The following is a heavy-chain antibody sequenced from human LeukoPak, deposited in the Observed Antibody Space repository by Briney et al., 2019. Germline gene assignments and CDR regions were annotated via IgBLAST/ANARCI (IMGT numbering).Heavy chain of an antibody. CDR1: GGSFSSYY. CDR2: IYYSGST. CDR3: ARHSGSTYIAAATNWFDP. V-gene: IGHV4-39*01. Sequence: PSETLSLTCAVYGGSFSSYYWGWIRQPPGKGLEWIGSIYYSGSTYYNPSLKSRVTISVDTSKNQFSLKLSSVTAADTAVYYCARHSGSTYIAAATNWFDPWGQGTLVTVSS. J-gene: IGHJ5*02. D-gene: IGHD6-13*01.